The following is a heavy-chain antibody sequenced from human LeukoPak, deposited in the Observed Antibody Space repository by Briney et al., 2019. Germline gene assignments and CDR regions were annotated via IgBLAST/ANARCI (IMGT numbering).Heavy chain of an antibody. V-gene: IGHV3-48*04. Sequence: GGSLRLSCAASGFTFSSYSMNWVRQAPGKGLEWVSYVSSSSSTIYYADSVKGRFTISRDNAKNSLFLQMNSLRAEDTAVYYCARVLRYCSGGNCYSGGLGYMDVWGKGTTVTISS. CDR3: ARVLRYCSGGNCYSGGLGYMDV. D-gene: IGHD2-15*01. CDR2: VSSSSSTI. J-gene: IGHJ6*03. CDR1: GFTFSSYS.